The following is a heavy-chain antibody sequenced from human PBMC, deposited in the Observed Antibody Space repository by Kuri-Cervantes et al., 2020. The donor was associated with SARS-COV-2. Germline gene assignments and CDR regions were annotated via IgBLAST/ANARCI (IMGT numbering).Heavy chain of an antibody. V-gene: IGHV4-61*02. D-gene: IGHD1-26*01. CDR3: ARGTVGAPGGGMDV. CDR2: IYTSGST. J-gene: IGHJ6*02. CDR1: GGSISSGSYY. Sequence: SGTLSLTCTVSGGSISSGSYYWSWIRQPAGKGLEWIGRIYTSGSTNYNPSLKSRVTISVDTSKNQFSLKLSSVTAADTAVYYCARGTVGAPGGGMDVWGQGTTVTVSS.